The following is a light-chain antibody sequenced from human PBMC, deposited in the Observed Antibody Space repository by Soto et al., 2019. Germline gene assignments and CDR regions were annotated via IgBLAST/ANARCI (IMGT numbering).Light chain of an antibody. V-gene: IGKV3-20*01. J-gene: IGKJ4*01. CDR1: QSISSSH. Sequence: EIVLTQSPGTLSLSPGERATLSCRASQSISSSHLVWYQQKPGQDPRLLIDGASSRAIGIPDRFSGSGSGTDFTLPISSQEPEDFALYYFQHYNNSPLTFGGGTKVEIK. CDR2: GAS. CDR3: QHYNNSPLT.